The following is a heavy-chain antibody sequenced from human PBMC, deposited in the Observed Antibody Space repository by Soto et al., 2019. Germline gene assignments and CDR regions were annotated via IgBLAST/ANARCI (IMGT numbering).Heavy chain of an antibody. CDR2: INPNSGGT. Sequence: ASVKVSCKASGYTFTGYYMHWARQAPGQGLEWMGWINPNSGGTNYAQKFQGWVTMTRDTSISTAYMELSRLRSDDTAVYYCARDRGYSSGWDAFDIWGQGTMVTVSS. D-gene: IGHD6-19*01. J-gene: IGHJ3*02. V-gene: IGHV1-2*04. CDR3: ARDRGYSSGWDAFDI. CDR1: GYTFTGYY.